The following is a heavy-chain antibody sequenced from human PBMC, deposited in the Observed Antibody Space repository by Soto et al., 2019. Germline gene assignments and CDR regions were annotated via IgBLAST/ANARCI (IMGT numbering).Heavy chain of an antibody. CDR3: AREEKQLSRYGGDFDY. V-gene: IGHV4-61*01. J-gene: IGHJ4*02. D-gene: IGHD3-16*01. CDR1: DGSVNTGNYY. Sequence: QVQLQESGPGLVKPSETLSLTCSVSDGSVNTGNYYWSWIRQPPGKGLEWIGHIYYIGTTNYNPSLKSRVTISVDTSQNQSSLKVTSVTAADTAVYFCAREEKQLSRYGGDFDYWGQGILVTVSS. CDR2: IYYIGTT.